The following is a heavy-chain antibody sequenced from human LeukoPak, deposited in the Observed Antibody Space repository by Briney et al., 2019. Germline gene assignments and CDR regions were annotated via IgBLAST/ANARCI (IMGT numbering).Heavy chain of an antibody. Sequence: SETLSLTCTVSGGSISSSSYYWAWIRQPPGKGLEWIGSIYYSGSTYYNPSLKSRVTISVDTSKRQLSLELSSVTAADTAVYYCANDPGRTNWFDPWGQGTLVTVSS. CDR3: ANDPGRTNWFDP. CDR1: GGSISSSSYY. J-gene: IGHJ5*02. D-gene: IGHD1-1*01. CDR2: IYYSGST. V-gene: IGHV4-39*07.